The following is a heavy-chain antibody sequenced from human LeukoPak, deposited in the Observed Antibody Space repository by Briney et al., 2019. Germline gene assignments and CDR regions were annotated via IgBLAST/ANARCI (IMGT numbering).Heavy chain of an antibody. Sequence: PSETLSLTCTVSGGSISSSSYYWGWIRQPPGKGLEWIGSIYYSGSTYYNPSLKSRVTISVETSKNQFSLKLSSVTAADTAVYYCARQTMVTSYYYYYYYMDVWGKGTTVTVSS. D-gene: IGHD5-18*01. CDR2: IYYSGST. CDR1: GGSISSSSYY. J-gene: IGHJ6*03. CDR3: ARQTMVTSYYYYYYYMDV. V-gene: IGHV4-39*07.